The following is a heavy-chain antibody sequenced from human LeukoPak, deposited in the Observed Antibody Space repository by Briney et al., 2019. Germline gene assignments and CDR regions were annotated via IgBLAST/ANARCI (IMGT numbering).Heavy chain of an antibody. Sequence: PGGSLRLSCAASGFTVSSNYMSWVRQAPGKGLEWVSVIYSGGSTYYADSVKGRFTISRDNSKNTLYLQMNSLRAEDTAVYYCARRQPKIDSSGFDYWGQGSLVTVSS. J-gene: IGHJ4*02. V-gene: IGHV3-66*04. CDR2: IYSGGST. CDR1: GFTVSSNY. CDR3: ARRQPKIDSSGFDY. D-gene: IGHD3-22*01.